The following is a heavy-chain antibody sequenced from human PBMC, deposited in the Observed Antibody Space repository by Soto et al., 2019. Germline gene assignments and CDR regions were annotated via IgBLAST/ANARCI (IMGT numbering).Heavy chain of an antibody. V-gene: IGHV3-21*01. J-gene: IGHJ4*02. CDR2: ISSSSSYI. D-gene: IGHD2-15*01. CDR3: ARDRDCSGGSCYPSSLDY. CDR1: GFTFSSYS. Sequence: GGSLRLSCAASGFTFSSYSMNWVRQAPGKGLKWVSSISSSSSYIYYADSVKGRFTISRDNAKTSLYLQMNSLRAEDTAVYYCARDRDCSGGSCYPSSLDYWGQGTLVTVSS.